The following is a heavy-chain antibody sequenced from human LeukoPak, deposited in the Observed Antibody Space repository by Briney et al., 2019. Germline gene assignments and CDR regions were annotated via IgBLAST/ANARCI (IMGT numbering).Heavy chain of an antibody. V-gene: IGHV3-7*01. CDR2: IKQDGSEK. CDR3: ASPGSVGDTGMPDY. J-gene: IGHJ4*02. Sequence: GSLRLSCAASGFIFSGYWMTWVRQAPGKGLEWVANIKQDGSEKYYVDSVKGRFTISRDNAKNSLYLQMNSLRAEDTAVYYCASPGSVGDTGMPDYGGQGTLVTVSS. D-gene: IGHD5-18*01. CDR1: GFIFSGYW.